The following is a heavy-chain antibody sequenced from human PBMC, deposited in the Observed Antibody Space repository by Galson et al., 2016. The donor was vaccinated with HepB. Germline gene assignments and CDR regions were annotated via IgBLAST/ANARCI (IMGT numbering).Heavy chain of an antibody. D-gene: IGHD2-21*01. CDR2: IYWDDDK. J-gene: IGHJ3*02. V-gene: IGHV2-5*02. CDR3: AHSPSLDCGGGDCYSDNAFDI. CDR1: GFSLSTSGVG. Sequence: PTQTLTLTCTFSGFSLSTSGVGVGWIRQPPGKALQWLALIYWDDDKRYSPSLKSRLTITKDTSKNQVVLTMTNMDPVDTATYYCAHSPSLDCGGGDCYSDNAFDIGGQGTMVTVSS.